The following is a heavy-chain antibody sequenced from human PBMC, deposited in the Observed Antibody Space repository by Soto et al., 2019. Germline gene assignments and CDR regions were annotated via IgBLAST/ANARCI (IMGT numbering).Heavy chain of an antibody. CDR2: IYTSASI. CDR1: GADINTYS. Sequence: PSETLSLTCSVSGADINTYSWTWIRQPAGKGLEWIGRIYTSASINYNPPLRGRATLSVDTSTNQVSLKLASVTAADTAVYYCARDREAGYNFYYGMDVWGQGTTVTVSS. CDR3: ARDREAGYNFYYGMDV. J-gene: IGHJ6*01. V-gene: IGHV4-4*07. D-gene: IGHD6-19*01.